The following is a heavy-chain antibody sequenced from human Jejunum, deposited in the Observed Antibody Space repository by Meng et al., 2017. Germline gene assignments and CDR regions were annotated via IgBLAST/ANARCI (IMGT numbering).Heavy chain of an antibody. V-gene: IGHV3-74*01. CDR3: ALTYTVTNFDY. Sequence: EVQLVESGGGLVQPRGSLRLSCAASGFTFSNYWMYWVRQAPGKGLVWVSRINSDGSSTSYADSVKGRFTISRDNAKNTLYLQMNSLRAEDTAVYYCALTYTVTNFDYWGQGTLVTVSS. J-gene: IGHJ4*02. D-gene: IGHD4-17*01. CDR2: INSDGSST. CDR1: GFTFSNYW.